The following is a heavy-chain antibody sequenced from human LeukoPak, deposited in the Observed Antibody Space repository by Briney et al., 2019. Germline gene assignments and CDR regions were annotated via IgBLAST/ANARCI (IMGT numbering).Heavy chain of an antibody. V-gene: IGHV1-2*02. D-gene: IGHD2-15*01. CDR1: GYTFTVYY. CDR3: ARGGRYCSGGSCHQDY. J-gene: IGHJ4*02. CDR2: INPNSGGT. Sequence: ASVTVSFTASGYTFTVYYMHWVRQAPGQGLEWMGWINPNSGGTNYAQKFQGRVTMTRDTSISTAYMELSRLRSDDTAVYYCARGGRYCSGGSCHQDYWGQGTLVTVSS.